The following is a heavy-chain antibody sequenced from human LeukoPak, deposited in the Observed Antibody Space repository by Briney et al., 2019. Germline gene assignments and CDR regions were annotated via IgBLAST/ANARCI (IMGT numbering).Heavy chain of an antibody. D-gene: IGHD6-6*01. Sequence: GGSLRLSGAASGFTFNNYPMHWVRQAPGKGLESVSAISGSGGSMYYANSVRGRFTISRDNSNNTLYLQMGSLRAEDTAVYYCAREAPPGSFDYWGQGTLATVSS. V-gene: IGHV3-64*01. CDR3: AREAPPGSFDY. CDR1: GFTFNNYP. CDR2: ISGSGGSM. J-gene: IGHJ4*02.